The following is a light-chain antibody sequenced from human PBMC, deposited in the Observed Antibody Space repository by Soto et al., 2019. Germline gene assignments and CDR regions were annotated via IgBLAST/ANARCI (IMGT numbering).Light chain of an antibody. CDR3: QQLLSYPIT. CDR2: AAS. CDR1: QGISSY. V-gene: IGKV1-9*01. J-gene: IGKJ5*01. Sequence: DIQLTQSPSFLSASVGDRVTITCRASQGISSYLAWYQQKPGKAPKLLIYAASTLQSGVPLRFIGSGSGTSFTLSISSLQPEDFATYYCQQLLSYPITFGQGTRLEIK.